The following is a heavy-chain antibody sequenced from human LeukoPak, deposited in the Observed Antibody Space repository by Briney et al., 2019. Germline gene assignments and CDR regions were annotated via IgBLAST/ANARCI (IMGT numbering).Heavy chain of an antibody. D-gene: IGHD1-26*01. CDR2: ISGSGSGT. J-gene: IGHJ4*02. CDR3: AKGGKWDVTPFDY. V-gene: IGHV3-23*01. Sequence: TGGSLRPSCAASGFTFSSYAMSWVRQAPGKGLEWVSAISGSGSGTYYADSVKGRFTISRDNSKNTLYLQMNSLGAEDTAVYYCAKGGKWDVTPFDYWGQGTLVTVSS. CDR1: GFTFSSYA.